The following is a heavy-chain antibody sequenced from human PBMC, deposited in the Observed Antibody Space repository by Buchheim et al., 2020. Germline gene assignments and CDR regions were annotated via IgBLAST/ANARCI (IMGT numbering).Heavy chain of an antibody. CDR3: ATASSWFFFDY. Sequence: QVQLVESGGGVVQPGRSLRLSCAASGFIFSTYGMHWVRQAPGKGLEWVAVISSDGSNKYYADSVKGRFTISRDNSKDKLVLQMNSLRAEDTAVYYCATASSWFFFDYWGQGTL. D-gene: IGHD6-13*01. CDR1: GFIFSTYG. V-gene: IGHV3-30*03. J-gene: IGHJ4*02. CDR2: ISSDGSNK.